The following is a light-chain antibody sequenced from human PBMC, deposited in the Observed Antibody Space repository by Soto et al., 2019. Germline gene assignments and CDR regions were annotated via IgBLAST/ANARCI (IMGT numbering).Light chain of an antibody. J-gene: IGKJ1*01. CDR1: QTVSSFY. Sequence: EIVLTQSPGTLSLSPGERATLSCRASQTVSSFYLAWYQQKPGQAPRLLIYGASSRATGIPDRFSGSGSGTDFTLTIRRLEPEDFAVYYCQQYGSSYPWTFGQGTKVDIK. CDR3: QQYGSSYPWT. CDR2: GAS. V-gene: IGKV3-20*01.